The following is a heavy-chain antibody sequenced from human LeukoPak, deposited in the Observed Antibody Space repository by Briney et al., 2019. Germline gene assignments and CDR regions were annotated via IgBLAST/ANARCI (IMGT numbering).Heavy chain of an antibody. CDR3: ARTAYCGADCHYYFDY. Sequence: SLRLSCAASGFTFTNYWMHWVRQAPGKGLVWVSRIKSDGSSTTYADSVNGRFTISRDNAENTLFLQMNSLRAEDTAVYYCARTAYCGADCHYYFDYWGQGALVTVSS. CDR1: GFTFTNYW. D-gene: IGHD2-21*02. CDR2: IKSDGSST. V-gene: IGHV3-74*01. J-gene: IGHJ4*02.